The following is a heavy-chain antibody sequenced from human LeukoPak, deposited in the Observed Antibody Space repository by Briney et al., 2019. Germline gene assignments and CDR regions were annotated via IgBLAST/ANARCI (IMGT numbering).Heavy chain of an antibody. CDR1: GYSLTSYW. D-gene: IGHD2-15*01. CDR3: ARHDCSGGSCYGWFDP. V-gene: IGHV5-51*01. CDR2: IYPGDSDT. J-gene: IGHJ5*02. Sequence: GESLKISCKGSGYSLTSYWIGWVRQMPGKGLEWMGIIYPGDSDTRYSPSFQGQVTISADKSIGTAFLQWSSLKASDTAVYYCARHDCSGGSCYGWFDPWGQGTLVTVSS.